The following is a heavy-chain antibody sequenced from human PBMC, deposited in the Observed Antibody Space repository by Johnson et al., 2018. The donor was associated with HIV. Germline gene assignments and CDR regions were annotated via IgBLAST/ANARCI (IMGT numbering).Heavy chain of an antibody. CDR1: GFTFSRYA. J-gene: IGHJ3*02. CDR2: ITYDGSNK. V-gene: IGHV3-30-3*01. CDR3: ASRSTSMTDAFDI. Sequence: QVLLVESGGGVVQPGRSLRLSCAASGFTFSRYAMHWVRQAPGKGLEWVAVITYDGSNKYYADSVKGRFTISRDNAKNSLYLQMNSLRAEDTAVYYCASRSTSMTDAFDIWGQGTMVTVSS. D-gene: IGHD2-2*01.